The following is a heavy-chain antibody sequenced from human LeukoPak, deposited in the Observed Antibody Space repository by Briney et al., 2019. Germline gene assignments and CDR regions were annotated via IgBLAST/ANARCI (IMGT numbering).Heavy chain of an antibody. CDR1: GFVFSRYG. V-gene: IGHV3-21*01. Sequence: GTSLRLSCEASGFVFSRYGMHWVRQSPGKGLEWVSSISSSSSYIYYADSVKGRFTISRDNAKNSLYLQMNSLRAEDTAVYYCARDFGSSYRALGPIDYWGQGTLVTVSS. D-gene: IGHD3-16*01. CDR2: ISSSSSYI. CDR3: ARDFGSSYRALGPIDY. J-gene: IGHJ4*02.